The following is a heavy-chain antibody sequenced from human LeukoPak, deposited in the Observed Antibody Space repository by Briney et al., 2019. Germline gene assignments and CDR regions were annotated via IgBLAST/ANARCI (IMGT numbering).Heavy chain of an antibody. V-gene: IGHV3-48*02. CDR3: ASGYSSSHYRYYFDY. CDR2: ITSSSSTI. Sequence: GGSLRLSCAASGFTFSSYSMNWVRQAPGKGLEWVSYITSSSSTIYYADSVKGRFTISRDNAKNSLHLQMNSLRDEDTAVYYCASGYSSSHYRYYFDYWGQGTLVTVSS. D-gene: IGHD6-13*01. CDR1: GFTFSSYS. J-gene: IGHJ4*02.